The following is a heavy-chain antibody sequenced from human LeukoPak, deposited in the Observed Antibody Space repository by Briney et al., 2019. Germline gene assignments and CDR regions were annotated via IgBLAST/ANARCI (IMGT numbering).Heavy chain of an antibody. CDR3: TRGYCSGGSCVFGMDV. CDR1: GYTLTELS. D-gene: IGHD2-15*01. V-gene: IGHV1-24*01. CDR2: FDPEDGET. J-gene: IGHJ6*02. Sequence: ASVKVSCKVSGYTLTELSMHWVRQAPGKGLEWMGGFDPEDGETIYAQKFQGRVTITADKSTSTAYMELSSLRSEDTAVYYCTRGYCSGGSCVFGMDVWGQGTTVTVSS.